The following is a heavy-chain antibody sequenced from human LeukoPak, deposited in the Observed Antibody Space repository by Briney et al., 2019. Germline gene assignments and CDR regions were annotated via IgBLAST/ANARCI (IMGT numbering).Heavy chain of an antibody. J-gene: IGHJ4*02. Sequence: GGSLRLSCAASGFTFSSYAMSWVRQAPGKGLEWVSAISGSGGSTYYADSVKGRFTISRDNSKNTLYLQMNSLRAEYTAVYYCAKYVDYYDSSGYYLFDYWGQGTLVTVSS. CDR2: ISGSGGST. V-gene: IGHV3-23*01. CDR3: AKYVDYYDSSGYYLFDY. CDR1: GFTFSSYA. D-gene: IGHD3-22*01.